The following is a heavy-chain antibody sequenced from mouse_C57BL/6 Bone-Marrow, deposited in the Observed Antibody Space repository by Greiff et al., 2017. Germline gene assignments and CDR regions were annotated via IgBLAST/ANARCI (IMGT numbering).Heavy chain of an antibody. J-gene: IGHJ3*01. CDR1: GYAFTNYL. V-gene: IGHV1-54*01. D-gene: IGHD2-2*01. Sequence: VKLQQSGAELVRPGTSVKVSCKASGYAFTNYLIEWVKQRPGQGLEWIGVINPGSGGTNYNEKFKGKATLTADKSSSTAYMQLSSLTSEDSAVYFCAREGLLWLRRVSSWFAYWGQGTLVTVSA. CDR3: AREGLLWLRRVSSWFAY. CDR2: INPGSGGT.